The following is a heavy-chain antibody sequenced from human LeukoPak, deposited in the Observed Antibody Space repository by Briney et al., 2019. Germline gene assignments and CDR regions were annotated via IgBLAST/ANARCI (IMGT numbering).Heavy chain of an antibody. CDR2: IASDGSST. CDR3: VKGLSAYYYYDMDV. Sequence: PGGSLRLSCAASGFTFSSYWMNWVRQAPGKGLVWVSRIASDGSSTTYADSVKGRFSISRDNAKNTLYLQMNSLRVEDTAVYYCVKGLSAYYYYDMDVWGQGTTVTVSS. CDR1: GFTFSSYW. V-gene: IGHV3-74*01. D-gene: IGHD2-2*01. J-gene: IGHJ6*02.